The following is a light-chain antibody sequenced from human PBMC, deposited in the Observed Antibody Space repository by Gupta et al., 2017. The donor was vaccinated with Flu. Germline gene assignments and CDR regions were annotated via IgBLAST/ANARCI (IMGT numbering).Light chain of an antibody. CDR1: QGIGID. CDR3: LQQNSYDWT. J-gene: IGKJ1*01. CDR2: SAS. V-gene: IGKV1-17*01. Sequence: DIQMTQSPSSLSASVGDRVTITCRASQGIGIDLSWYQQKPGTAPKRLIFSASNLQSGVPSRFSGSGSGTKFTLTISSLQPEDFASYHCLQQNSYDWTCGQGTKVEIK.